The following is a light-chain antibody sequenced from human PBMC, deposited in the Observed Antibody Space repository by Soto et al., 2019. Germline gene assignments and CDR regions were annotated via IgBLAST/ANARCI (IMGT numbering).Light chain of an antibody. J-gene: IGLJ1*01. CDR3: RSYAGSINV. CDR1: SSDVGGYNY. V-gene: IGLV2-8*01. Sequence: QSALTQPPSASGSPGQSVAISCTGTSSDVGGYNYVSWYQQHPGKAPKLMIYEVNKRPSGVPDRFSGSKSGNTASLNVSGLQAEDEADYYCRSYAGSINVFGTGTKLTVL. CDR2: EVN.